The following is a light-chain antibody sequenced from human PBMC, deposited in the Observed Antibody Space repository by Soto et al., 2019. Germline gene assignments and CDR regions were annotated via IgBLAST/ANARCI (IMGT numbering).Light chain of an antibody. CDR1: SSDVGRYNV. Sequence: QSALTQPASVSGSPGQWITISCTGTSSDVGRYNVVSWFQQHPGKAPKLMIYEGNKRPSGVSSRFSGSKSGNTASLTISGLQAEDEADYYCCSYAGSSTFVFGTGTKLTVL. CDR2: EGN. V-gene: IGLV2-23*01. CDR3: CSYAGSSTFV. J-gene: IGLJ1*01.